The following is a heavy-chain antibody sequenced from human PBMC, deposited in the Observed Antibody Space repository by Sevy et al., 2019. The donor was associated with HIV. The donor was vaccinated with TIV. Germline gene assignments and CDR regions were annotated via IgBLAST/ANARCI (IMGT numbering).Heavy chain of an antibody. CDR2: IKSKTDGGTT. D-gene: IGHD1-1*01. V-gene: IGHV3-15*01. J-gene: IGHJ3*02. CDR1: GFTFSNAW. Sequence: GGSLRLSCAASGFTFSNAWMSWVRQAPGKGLEWVGRIKSKTDGGTTDYVAPVKGRFTISRVDSKNTLYLQMNSLKTEGTAVYYCTTVANFTAFDIWGQGTMVTVSS. CDR3: TTVANFTAFDI.